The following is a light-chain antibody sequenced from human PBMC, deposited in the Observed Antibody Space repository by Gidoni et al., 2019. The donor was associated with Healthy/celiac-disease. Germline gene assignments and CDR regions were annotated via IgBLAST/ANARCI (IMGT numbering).Light chain of an antibody. CDR1: QGISSY. CDR2: AAS. Sequence: DIQLTQSPSFLSASVGDRVTITCRASQGISSYLAWYHQKPGKAPKLLIYAASTLQSGVPSRFSGSGSGTEFTLTISSLQPEDFATYYCQQLNSYPLTFGGGTKVESK. J-gene: IGKJ4*01. CDR3: QQLNSYPLT. V-gene: IGKV1-9*01.